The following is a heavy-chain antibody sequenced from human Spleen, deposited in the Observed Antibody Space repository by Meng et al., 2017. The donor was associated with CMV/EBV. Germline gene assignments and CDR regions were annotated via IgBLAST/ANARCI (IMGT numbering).Heavy chain of an antibody. Sequence: QVQLVQSGAEVKKPGASVKVSCKASGYTFTGNYIHWVRQAPGKGLEWMGRINPNTGDTNYAPKFQGRVTMTRDTSIRTAYMELRRLRSDDTAVYYCARSRTGVFGYFDLWGRGTLVTVSS. V-gene: IGHV1-2*06. J-gene: IGHJ2*01. CDR1: GYTFTGNY. D-gene: IGHD7-27*01. CDR3: ARSRTGVFGYFDL. CDR2: INPNTGDT.